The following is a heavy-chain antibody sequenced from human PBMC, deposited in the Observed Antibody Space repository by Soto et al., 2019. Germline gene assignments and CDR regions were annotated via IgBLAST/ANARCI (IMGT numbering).Heavy chain of an antibody. J-gene: IGHJ5*02. D-gene: IGHD6-19*01. CDR3: ARIPKRGIAVAGTVWFDP. V-gene: IGHV2-26*01. CDR1: GFSLSNARMG. Sequence: QVTLKESGPVLVKPTETLTLTCTVSGFSLSNARMGVSWIRQPPGKALEWLAHIFSNDEKSYSRSLKSRRTISKNTSKSQVVLTMTNMDPVDTATYYCARIPKRGIAVAGTVWFDPWGQGTLVTVSS. CDR2: IFSNDEK.